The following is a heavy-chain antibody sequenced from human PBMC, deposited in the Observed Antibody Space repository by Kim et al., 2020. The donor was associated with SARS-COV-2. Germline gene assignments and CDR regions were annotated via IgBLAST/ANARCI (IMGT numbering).Heavy chain of an antibody. J-gene: IGHJ4*02. Sequence: GESLKISCKGSGYSFTSYWIGWVRQMPGKGLEWMGIIYPGDSDTRYSPSFQGQVTISADKSISTAYLQWSSLKASDTAMYYCARQDYYDSSGYYFESVTPVWHFDYWGQGTLVTVSS. CDR3: ARQDYYDSSGYYFESVTPVWHFDY. V-gene: IGHV5-51*01. CDR1: GYSFTSYW. D-gene: IGHD3-22*01. CDR2: IYPGDSDT.